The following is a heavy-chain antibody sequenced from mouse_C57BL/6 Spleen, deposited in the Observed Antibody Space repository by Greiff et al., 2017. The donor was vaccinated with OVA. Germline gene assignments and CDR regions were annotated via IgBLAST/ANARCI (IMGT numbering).Heavy chain of an antibody. D-gene: IGHD2-4*01. J-gene: IGHJ2*01. Sequence: EVQGVESGGGLVQPGGSLKLSCAASGFTFSDYYMYWVRQTPEKRLEWVAYISNGGGSTYYPDTVKGRFTISRDNAKNTLYLRMSRLKSEDTAMYYCARHHYDYDGYFDYWGKGTTLTVSS. CDR1: GFTFSDYY. V-gene: IGHV5-12*01. CDR3: ARHHYDYDGYFDY. CDR2: ISNGGGST.